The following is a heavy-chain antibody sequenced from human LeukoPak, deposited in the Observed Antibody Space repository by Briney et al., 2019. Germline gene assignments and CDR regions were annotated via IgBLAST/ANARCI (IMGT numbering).Heavy chain of an antibody. CDR2: IQEDGSKK. J-gene: IGHJ5*02. Sequence: GGALRLSRLASGFSLRGYWMRWVRQAPAKGLEGVSTIQEDGSKKHYADCVEGRFTVSIDKAKNSVYLQMSSLRAADTAVYHCESTRGTWGQGTPVTVSS. CDR1: GFSLRGYW. V-gene: IGHV3-7*01. D-gene: IGHD1-14*01. CDR3: ESTRGT.